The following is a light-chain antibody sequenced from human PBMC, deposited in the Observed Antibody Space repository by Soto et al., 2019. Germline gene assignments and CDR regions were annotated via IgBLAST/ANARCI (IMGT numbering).Light chain of an antibody. Sequence: EIVLTKSPCTLSLSPGDRATLSCRASRGISSNLAWYHQKPGQSPRLLIYGASIRATGIPARFTGSGSGTEFTLTISNLQSEDFALYYCQQHNNWPWTFGQGTNVDIK. J-gene: IGKJ1*01. CDR3: QQHNNWPWT. CDR1: RGISSN. V-gene: IGKV3-15*01. CDR2: GAS.